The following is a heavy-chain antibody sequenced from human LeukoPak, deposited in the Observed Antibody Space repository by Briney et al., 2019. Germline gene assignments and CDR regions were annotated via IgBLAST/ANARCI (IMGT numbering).Heavy chain of an antibody. CDR2: IYTSGST. CDR3: ARHAPVPAAPFEY. D-gene: IGHD2-2*01. CDR1: GGSLSSYF. Sequence: SETLSLTCAHPGGSLSSYFSSWIRQPPGKGLEWIGYIYTSGSTNYNPSLKSRVTISVATSKNQFSLKLSSVTAADTAVYYCARHAPVPAAPFEYWGQGTLVTVSS. V-gene: IGHV4-4*09. J-gene: IGHJ4*02.